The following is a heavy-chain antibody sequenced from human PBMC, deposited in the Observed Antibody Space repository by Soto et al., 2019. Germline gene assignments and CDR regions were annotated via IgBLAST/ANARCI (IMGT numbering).Heavy chain of an antibody. CDR1: GFTFSSYG. J-gene: IGHJ4*02. CDR3: AKGFHYGSGSYPASLDY. V-gene: IGHV3-30*18. CDR2: ISYDGSNK. D-gene: IGHD3-10*01. Sequence: QVQLVESGGGVVQPGRSLRLSCAASGFTFSSYGMHWVRQAPGKGLEWVAVISYDGSNKYYAESVKGRFTISRDNSKNTLYLQMNSLRAEDTAVYYCAKGFHYGSGSYPASLDYWGQGTLVTVSS.